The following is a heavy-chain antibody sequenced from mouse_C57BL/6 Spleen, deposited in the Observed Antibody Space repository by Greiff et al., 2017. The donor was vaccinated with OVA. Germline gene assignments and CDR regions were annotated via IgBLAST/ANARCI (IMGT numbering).Heavy chain of an antibody. Sequence: EVHLVESGPELVKPGASVKISCKASGYSFTGYNMNWVKQSNGKSLEWIGVINPNYGTTSYNQKFKGKATLTVDQSSSTAYMQLNSLTSEDSAVYYCARQGLRFYYYAMDYWGQGTSVTVSS. CDR1: GYSFTGYN. J-gene: IGHJ4*01. V-gene: IGHV1-39*01. CDR3: ARQGLRFYYYAMDY. D-gene: IGHD2-4*01. CDR2: INPNYGTT.